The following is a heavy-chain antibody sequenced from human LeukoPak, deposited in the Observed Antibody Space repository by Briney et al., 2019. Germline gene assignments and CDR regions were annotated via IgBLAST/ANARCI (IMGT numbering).Heavy chain of an antibody. Sequence: PSETLSLTCAVYGGSFSGYYWSWIRQPPGKGLEWIGEINHSGSTNYNPSLKSRVTISVDTSKNQFSLKLSSVTAADTAVYYCARHVGMVRGVIDYYYYMDVWGKGTTVTVSS. CDR3: ARHVGMVRGVIDYYYYMDV. D-gene: IGHD3-10*01. CDR1: GGSFSGYY. J-gene: IGHJ6*03. CDR2: INHSGST. V-gene: IGHV4-34*01.